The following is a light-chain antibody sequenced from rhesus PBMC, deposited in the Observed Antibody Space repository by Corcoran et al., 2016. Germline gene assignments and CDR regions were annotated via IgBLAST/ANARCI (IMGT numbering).Light chain of an antibody. CDR2: GAS. V-gene: IGKV3-31*02. J-gene: IGKJ1*01. CDR3: QETSNLWT. CDR1: QSVSSK. Sequence: EIVMTQSPATLSLSPGETATISCRTSQSVSSKLAWYQQKPGQAPRLLTYGASRRATGIPDRFSGSGSGTDFTLTISSLGPEDFAIYYCQETSNLWTFGQGTKVEIK.